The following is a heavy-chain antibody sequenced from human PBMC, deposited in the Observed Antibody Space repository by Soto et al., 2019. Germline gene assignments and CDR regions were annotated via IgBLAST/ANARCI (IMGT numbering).Heavy chain of an antibody. CDR2: INHSGST. CDR3: ARSDIVVVPAAMYYYYYMDV. J-gene: IGHJ6*03. Sequence: QVQLQQWGAGLLKPSETLSLTCAVYGGSFSGYYWSWIRQPPGKGLEWIGEINHSGSTNYNPSLKSRVTITVDTSKNQFSLKLRSVTAADTAVYYCARSDIVVVPAAMYYYYYMDVWGKGTTVTVSS. D-gene: IGHD2-2*01. CDR1: GGSFSGYY. V-gene: IGHV4-34*01.